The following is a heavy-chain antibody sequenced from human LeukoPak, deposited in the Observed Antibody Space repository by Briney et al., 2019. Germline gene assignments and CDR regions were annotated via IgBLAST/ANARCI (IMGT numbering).Heavy chain of an antibody. V-gene: IGHV1-46*01. Sequence: GASATVSCTASGYTFTSYYMHWVRQAPGQGLEWMGIINPSGGSTSYAQKFQGRVTMTRDTSTSTVYMELSSLRSEDTAVYYCARSLGYCSGGSCYSVDYWGQGTLVTVSS. D-gene: IGHD2-15*01. J-gene: IGHJ4*02. CDR3: ARSLGYCSGGSCYSVDY. CDR2: INPSGGST. CDR1: GYTFTSYY.